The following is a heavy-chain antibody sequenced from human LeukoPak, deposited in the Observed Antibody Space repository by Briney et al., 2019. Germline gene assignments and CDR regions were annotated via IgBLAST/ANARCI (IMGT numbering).Heavy chain of an antibody. Sequence: SETLSLTCTVSGGSISSYYWSWTRQPAGKGLEWIGRIYTSGSTNYNPSLKSRVTMSVDTSKDQFSLKLSSVTAADTAVYYCARVRVVISGYYFDYWGQGTLVTVSS. V-gene: IGHV4-4*07. CDR3: ARVRVVISGYYFDY. CDR2: IYTSGST. CDR1: GGSISSYY. J-gene: IGHJ4*02. D-gene: IGHD3-3*01.